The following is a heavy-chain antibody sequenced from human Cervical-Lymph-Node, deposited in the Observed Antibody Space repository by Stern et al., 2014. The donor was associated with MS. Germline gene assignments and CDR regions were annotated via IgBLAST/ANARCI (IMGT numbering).Heavy chain of an antibody. CDR1: GYTFDSYG. V-gene: IGHV7-4-1*02. D-gene: IGHD3/OR15-3a*01. CDR3: AIARGIHDFWTGYRDYAMDV. CDR2: IHNNNRKP. J-gene: IGHJ6*02. Sequence: QLVQSGSELKKPGASVTISCKASGYTFDSYGINWVRQAPGQGLEWMGWIHNNNRKPTYAKVFTGRFVFSSDTSVSTAYLQITSLKAEDTAVFYCAIARGIHDFWTGYRDYAMDVWGQGTTVTVSS.